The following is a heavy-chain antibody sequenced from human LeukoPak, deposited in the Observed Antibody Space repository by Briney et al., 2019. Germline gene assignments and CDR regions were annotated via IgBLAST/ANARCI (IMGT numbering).Heavy chain of an antibody. D-gene: IGHD6-13*01. CDR2: IKEDGSEK. CDR3: ARDKTYSSSWYGYDY. Sequence: GGSLRLSCAASEFTFSSYWMSWVHQPPGKGLEWVANIKEDGSEKYYVDSVKGRFTISRDNARNSLYLQMNSLRAEDTAVYYCARDKTYSSSWYGYDYWGQGTLVTVSS. CDR1: EFTFSSYW. J-gene: IGHJ4*02. V-gene: IGHV3-7*03.